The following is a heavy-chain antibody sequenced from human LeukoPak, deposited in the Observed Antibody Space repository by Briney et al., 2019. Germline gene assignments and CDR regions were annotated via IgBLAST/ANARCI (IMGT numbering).Heavy chain of an antibody. Sequence: GGSLRLSCAATGFTVSSNYMSWVRQAPGKGLDWVSVIYSDGSTYYADSVKGRFTISRDNSKNTLYLQMNSLRAEDTAVYYCARIPIVVITSGGYWGQGTLVTVSS. CDR3: ARIPIVVITSGGY. CDR2: IYSDGST. J-gene: IGHJ4*02. CDR1: GFTVSSNY. V-gene: IGHV3-53*01. D-gene: IGHD3-22*01.